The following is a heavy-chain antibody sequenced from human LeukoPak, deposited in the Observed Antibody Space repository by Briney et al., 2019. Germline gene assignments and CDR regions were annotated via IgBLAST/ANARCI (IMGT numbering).Heavy chain of an antibody. CDR2: ISGSGGST. CDR3: ARDLGHCSGGSCYSWYYFDY. CDR1: GFTFGSYA. J-gene: IGHJ4*02. V-gene: IGHV3-23*01. Sequence: GGSLRLSCAASGFTFGSYAMNWVRQAPGKGLEWVSTISGSGGSTYYADSVKGRFIISRDNSKNTLYLQMNSLTVEDTAVFYCARDLGHCSGGSCYSWYYFDYWGQGTLVTVSS. D-gene: IGHD2-15*01.